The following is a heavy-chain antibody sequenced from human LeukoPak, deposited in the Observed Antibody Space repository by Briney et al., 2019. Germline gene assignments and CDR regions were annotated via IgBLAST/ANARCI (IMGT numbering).Heavy chain of an antibody. Sequence: SETLSLTCAVYGGSFSGYYWSWIRQPRGKGLEWIGEITHTGRINHNPSLKSRVTISVDRSINQFSLKLGSVTAADTAVYYCATIYGDYSDFDSWGQGTLVTVSS. CDR1: GGSFSGYY. CDR3: ATIYGDYSDFDS. V-gene: IGHV4-34*01. J-gene: IGHJ4*02. CDR2: ITHTGRI. D-gene: IGHD4-17*01.